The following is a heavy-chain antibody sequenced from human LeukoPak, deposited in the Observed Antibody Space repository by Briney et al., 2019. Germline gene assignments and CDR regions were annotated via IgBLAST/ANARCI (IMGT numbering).Heavy chain of an antibody. J-gene: IGHJ5*01. CDR1: GGSISSGNYY. D-gene: IGHD3-22*01. CDR3: ARDTYYYESSGYYEDWFDS. Sequence: PSETLSLTCTVSGGSISSGNYYWSWIRQPPGKGLEWIGYIHYSGNTNSNPSLKSRVTISVDTSKNQFSLKLSSVTAADTALYYCARDTYYYESSGYYEDWFDSWGQGTQVTVSS. V-gene: IGHV4-61*01. CDR2: IHYSGNT.